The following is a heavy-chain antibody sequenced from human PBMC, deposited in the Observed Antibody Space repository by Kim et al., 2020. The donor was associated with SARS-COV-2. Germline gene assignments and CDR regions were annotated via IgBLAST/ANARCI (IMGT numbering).Heavy chain of an antibody. CDR2: ISYDGSNK. CDR3: ARDDSPLLLWFGYDAFDI. CDR1: GFTFSSYA. Sequence: GGSLRLSCAASGFTFSSYAMHWVRQAPGKGLEWVAVISYDGSNKYYADSVKGRFTISRDNSKNTLYLQMNSLRAEDTAVYYCARDDSPLLLWFGYDAFDIWGQGTMVTVSS. V-gene: IGHV3-30*04. J-gene: IGHJ3*02. D-gene: IGHD3-10*01.